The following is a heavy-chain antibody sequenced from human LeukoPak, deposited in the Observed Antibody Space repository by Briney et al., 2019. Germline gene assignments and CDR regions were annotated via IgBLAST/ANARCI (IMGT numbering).Heavy chain of an antibody. CDR1: GCTFTGYY. V-gene: IGHV1-2*02. Sequence: ASVKVSCKASGCTFTGYYMHWVRQAPGQGLEWMGWINPNSGGTNYAQKFQGRVTMTRDTSISTAYMELSRLRSDDTAVYYCARWFGELTLTHYYYYMDVWGKGTTVTISS. CDR2: INPNSGGT. J-gene: IGHJ6*03. CDR3: ARWFGELTLTHYYYYMDV. D-gene: IGHD3-10*01.